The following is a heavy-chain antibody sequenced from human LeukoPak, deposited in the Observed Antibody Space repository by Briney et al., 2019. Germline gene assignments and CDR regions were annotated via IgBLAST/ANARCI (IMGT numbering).Heavy chain of an antibody. CDR1: GGSINGYS. J-gene: IGHJ4*02. CDR2: MYYSGST. CDR3: ARAGQCGGDCYSLDY. Sequence: PSETLSLTXTVSGGSINGYSWTWIRQPPGKGLEWIGYMYYSGSTNYNPSLKSRVTISVDTSKNQFSLKLRSVTAADTAVYYCARAGQCGGDCYSLDYWGQGTLVTVSS. D-gene: IGHD2-21*02. V-gene: IGHV4-59*01.